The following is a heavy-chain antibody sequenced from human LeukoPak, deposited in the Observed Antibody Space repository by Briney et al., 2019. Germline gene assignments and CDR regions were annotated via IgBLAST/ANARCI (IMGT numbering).Heavy chain of an antibody. V-gene: IGHV3-15*01. Sequence: GGSLRLSCAASGFTFSNAWMSWVRQAPGKGLEWVGRIKSKTDGGTTDYAAPVKGRFTISSDDSKNTLYLQMNSLKTEDTAVYYCTTATACSSTSCYATYWGQGTLVTVSS. CDR1: GFTFSNAW. J-gene: IGHJ4*02. CDR2: IKSKTDGGTT. CDR3: TTATACSSTSCYATY. D-gene: IGHD2-2*01.